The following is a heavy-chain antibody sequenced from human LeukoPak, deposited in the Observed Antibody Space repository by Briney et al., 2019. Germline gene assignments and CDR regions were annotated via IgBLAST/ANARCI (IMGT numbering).Heavy chain of an antibody. V-gene: IGHV3-66*01. J-gene: IGHJ4*02. CDR3: AVMLGGGSSWYYFDY. Sequence: GGSLRLSCAASGFTVSSKYMSWVRQAPGKGLEWVSVIYSGGSTYYADSVKGRFTISRDNSKNTLYLQMNSLRVEDTAVYYCAVMLGGGSSWYYFDYWGQGTLVTISS. CDR1: GFTVSSKY. CDR2: IYSGGST. D-gene: IGHD6-13*01.